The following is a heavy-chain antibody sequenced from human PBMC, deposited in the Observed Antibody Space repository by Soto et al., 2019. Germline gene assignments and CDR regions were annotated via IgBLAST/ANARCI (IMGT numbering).Heavy chain of an antibody. CDR3: ASYYYDSSGYYRDY. CDR2: IKQDGSEK. V-gene: IGHV3-7*03. D-gene: IGHD3-22*01. Sequence: RGSLRLSCAASGFTFSSYWMSWVRQAPGKGLEWVANIKQDGSEKYYVDSVKGRFTISRDNAKNSLYLQMNSLRAEDTAVYYCASYYYDSSGYYRDYWGQGTLVTVSS. CDR1: GFTFSSYW. J-gene: IGHJ4*02.